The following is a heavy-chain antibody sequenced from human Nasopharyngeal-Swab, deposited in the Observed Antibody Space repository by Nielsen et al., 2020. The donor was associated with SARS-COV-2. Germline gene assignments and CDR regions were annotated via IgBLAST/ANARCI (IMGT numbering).Heavy chain of an antibody. V-gene: IGHV3-23*01. J-gene: IGHJ4*02. CDR1: GFTFKYYA. D-gene: IGHD3-22*01. CDR3: ARRGRDRFDANGYYYGRYFDY. Sequence: GESLKISCAASGFTFKYYAMTWVRQAPGKGLEWVSAISASGGSTFFADSVKGRFTIYRDNSKNTLFLQVNSLRGEDTAIYYCARRGRDRFDANGYYYGRYFDYWGQGTLVTVSS. CDR2: ISASGGST.